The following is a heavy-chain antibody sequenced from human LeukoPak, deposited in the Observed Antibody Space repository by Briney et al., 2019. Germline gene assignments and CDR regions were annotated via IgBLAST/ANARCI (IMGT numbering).Heavy chain of an antibody. V-gene: IGHV3-15*01. CDR1: GFTFSNAW. CDR3: TTLLWFGELLSDY. J-gene: IGHJ4*02. Sequence: GGSLRLSCAASGFTFSNAWMSWVRQAPGKGLEWVGRIKSKTDGGTTDYAAPVKGRFTISRDDSKNTLYLQMNSLKTEDTAVYYCTTLLWFGELLSDYWGQGTLVTVSS. CDR2: IKSKTDGGTT. D-gene: IGHD3-10*01.